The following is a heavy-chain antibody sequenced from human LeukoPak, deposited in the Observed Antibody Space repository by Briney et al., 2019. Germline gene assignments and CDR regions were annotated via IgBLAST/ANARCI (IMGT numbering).Heavy chain of an antibody. CDR1: GCTFSNYA. CDR2: FSFNGVTT. V-gene: IGHV3-23*01. Sequence: GGSLRLFCAASGCTFSNYAMSWVRQAPGKGLEWVSTFSFNGVTTYYADSAKGRFTISRDNSKNTVYLQMNNLRAEDTAVYYCAKGGYSSGRYFYYYMDVWGEGTTVTVSS. CDR3: AKGGYSSGRYFYYYMDV. J-gene: IGHJ6*03. D-gene: IGHD5-18*01.